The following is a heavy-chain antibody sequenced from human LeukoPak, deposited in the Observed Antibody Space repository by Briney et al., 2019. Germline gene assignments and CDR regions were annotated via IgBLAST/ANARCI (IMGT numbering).Heavy chain of an antibody. Sequence: GGSLRLSRAPSGFTFSNYAMSWVRQAPGKALEWVSAITGGGGTTSYAGSVKHRFTISRDKCKNTLYLQMNSLRAEDTSVYYCVRDGGVSGYDFLDYWGQGTLLTVSS. CDR3: VRDGGVSGYDFLDY. J-gene: IGHJ4*02. CDR1: GFTFSNYA. D-gene: IGHD5-12*01. V-gene: IGHV3-23*01. CDR2: ITGGGGTT.